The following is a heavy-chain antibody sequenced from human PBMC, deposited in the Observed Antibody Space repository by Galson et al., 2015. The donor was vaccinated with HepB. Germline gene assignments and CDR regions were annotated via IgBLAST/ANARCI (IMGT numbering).Heavy chain of an antibody. V-gene: IGHV1-69*13. CDR1: GGTFSSYA. CDR3: ARGAQHGSSSSMKRSHYHYYYGMDV. J-gene: IGHJ6*02. CDR2: IIPIFGTA. D-gene: IGHD6-6*01. Sequence: SVKVSCKASGGTFSSYAISWVRQAPGQGLEWMGGIIPIFGTANYAQKFQGRVTITADESTSTAYMELSSLKSEDTAVYYCARGAQHGSSSSMKRSHYHYYYGMDVWGQGTTVTVSS.